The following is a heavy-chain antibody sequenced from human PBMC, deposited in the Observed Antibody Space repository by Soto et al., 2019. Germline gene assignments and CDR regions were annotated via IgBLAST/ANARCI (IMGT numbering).Heavy chain of an antibody. CDR2: IYPSGST. Sequence: SETLSLTCTVSGGSVSRYCWRWIRQPSGKGLEWIGRIYPSGSTNYSPSLKSRVTMSVDTSKNQLSLKLSSVTAADTAVYYCARGEIGNGYGMDVWGQGTTVTVSS. CDR3: ARGEIGNGYGMDV. J-gene: IGHJ6*02. CDR1: GGSVSRYC. V-gene: IGHV4-4*07. D-gene: IGHD2-8*01.